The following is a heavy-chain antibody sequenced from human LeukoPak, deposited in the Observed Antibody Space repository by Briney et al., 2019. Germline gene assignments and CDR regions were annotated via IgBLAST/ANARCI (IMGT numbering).Heavy chain of an antibody. CDR2: INPNSGAT. V-gene: IGHV1-2*02. J-gene: IGHJ6*03. Sequence: ASVKVSCKASGYTLTDYYMHWVRQAHGQGLEWMAWINPNSGATIYAQNFQERVTVTRDTSISTAYMELSSLRSDDTAVYYCARGTQTYYYYMDVWGKGTTVTVSS. CDR3: ARGTQTYYYYMDV. CDR1: GYTLTDYY.